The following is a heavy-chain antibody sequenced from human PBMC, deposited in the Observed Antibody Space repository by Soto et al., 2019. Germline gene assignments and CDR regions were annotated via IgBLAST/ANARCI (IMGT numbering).Heavy chain of an antibody. D-gene: IGHD1-26*01. Sequence: QVHLVQSGAEVQKPGASVRISCQASGYAFTTSAIHWVRQAPGQSLEWMGWINPATGDTKYSQNVQGRVTFALDTSATTAYMDLRSLASHDTAVYYCARASGRSKLLPFYFDPWGQGTQVTVSS. J-gene: IGHJ5*02. CDR2: INPATGDT. CDR1: GYAFTTSA. CDR3: ARASGRSKLLPFYFDP. V-gene: IGHV1-3*01.